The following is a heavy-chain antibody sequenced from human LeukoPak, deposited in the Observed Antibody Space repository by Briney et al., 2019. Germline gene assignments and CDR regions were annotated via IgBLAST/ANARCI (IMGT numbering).Heavy chain of an antibody. CDR2: ISGSGGST. Sequence: GGSLRLSCAASGFTFSSYAMSWVRQAPGKGLEWVSAISGSGGSTYYADSVKGRFTISRDNSKNTLYLQMNSLRAEDTAVYYCAKEAIDVVVPAAIRDDYWAREPWSPSPQ. J-gene: IGHJ4*02. CDR1: GFTFSSYA. V-gene: IGHV3-23*01. CDR3: AKEAIDVVVPAAIRDDY. D-gene: IGHD2-2*02.